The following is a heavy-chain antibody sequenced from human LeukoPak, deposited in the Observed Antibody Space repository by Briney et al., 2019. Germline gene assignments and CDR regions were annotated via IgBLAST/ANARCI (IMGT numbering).Heavy chain of an antibody. Sequence: ASVKVSCKASGYTFTNYHITWARQAPGQGLEWMGWISGYNGNTNYAQKLQGRVTMTTDTSTSTAYMELRSLRSDDTAMYYCARGQYYYDSSGYRDYFDYWGQGTLVTVSS. CDR2: ISGYNGNT. V-gene: IGHV1-18*01. CDR1: GYTFTNYH. CDR3: ARGQYYYDSSGYRDYFDY. J-gene: IGHJ4*02. D-gene: IGHD3-22*01.